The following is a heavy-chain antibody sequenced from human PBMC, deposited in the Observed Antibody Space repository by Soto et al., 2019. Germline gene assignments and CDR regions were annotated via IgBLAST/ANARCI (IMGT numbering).Heavy chain of an antibody. D-gene: IGHD3-22*01. CDR2: ISYSGGT. CDR3: ASIYDSSGYYYGNNWFDP. Sequence: SETLSLTCTVSGGSFSSGGYYXHWIRPHPGKGLEWIGYISYSGGTYYNPSLKSRVTISVDTSKNQFSLELSSVTAADTAVYYCASIYDSSGYYYGNNWFDPWGQGTLVTVSS. J-gene: IGHJ5*02. CDR1: GGSFSSGGYY. V-gene: IGHV4-31*03.